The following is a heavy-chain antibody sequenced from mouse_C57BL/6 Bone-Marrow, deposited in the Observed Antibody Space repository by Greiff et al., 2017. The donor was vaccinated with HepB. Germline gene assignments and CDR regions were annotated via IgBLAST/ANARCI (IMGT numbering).Heavy chain of an antibody. D-gene: IGHD1-1*01. Sequence: EVKVVESGGGLVKPGGSLKLSCAASGFTFSSYAMSWVRQTPEKRLEWVATISDGGSYTYYPDNVKGRFTISRDNAKNNLYLQMSHLKSEDTAMYYCARVFTTVVEGAMDYWGQGTSVTVSS. V-gene: IGHV5-4*03. CDR3: ARVFTTVVEGAMDY. CDR1: GFTFSSYA. J-gene: IGHJ4*01. CDR2: ISDGGSYT.